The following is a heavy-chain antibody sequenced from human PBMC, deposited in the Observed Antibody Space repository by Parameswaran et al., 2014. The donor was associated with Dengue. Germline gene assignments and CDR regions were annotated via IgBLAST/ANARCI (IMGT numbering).Heavy chain of an antibody. CDR2: INHSGST. Sequence: WIRQPPGKGLEWIGEINHSGSTNYNPSLKSRVTISVDTSKNQFSLKLSSVTAADTAVYCCARVSRVPAAMGYYGMDVWGQGTTVTVSS. V-gene: IGHV4-34*01. J-gene: IGHJ6*02. D-gene: IGHD2-2*01. CDR3: ARVSRVPAAMGYYGMDV.